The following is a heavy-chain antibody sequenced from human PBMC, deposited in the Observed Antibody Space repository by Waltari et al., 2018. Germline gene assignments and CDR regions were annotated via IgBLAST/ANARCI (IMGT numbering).Heavy chain of an antibody. J-gene: IGHJ3*02. D-gene: IGHD2-15*01. CDR2: VDYRWST. CDR3: ARAGEDGGYCSGGSCYGAAFDI. CDR1: GGSISSGGYY. Sequence: QVQLQESGPGLVKPSQTLSLTCPVSGGSISSGGYYWSWSRQHPGTGREWIGYVDYRWSTDSTPSLRRRVTGAGDTSKNQFSLKLSAGTAADTAVYYCARAGEDGGYCSGGSCYGAAFDIWGQGTMVTVSS. V-gene: IGHV4-31*03.